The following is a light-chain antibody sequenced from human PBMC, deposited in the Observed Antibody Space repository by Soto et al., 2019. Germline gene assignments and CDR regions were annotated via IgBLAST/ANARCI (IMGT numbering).Light chain of an antibody. J-gene: IGKJ1*01. Sequence: DIQMTQSPSTLSASVGDRVHITCRASQSIGYWSAWYQQKPGKAPTVLIYQASTLKSGVPSRFSGSGSGTEFTLTISGLQPDDFATYYCQQYNTYSTFGQGTKVEI. CDR1: QSIGYW. CDR2: QAS. CDR3: QQYNTYST. V-gene: IGKV1-5*03.